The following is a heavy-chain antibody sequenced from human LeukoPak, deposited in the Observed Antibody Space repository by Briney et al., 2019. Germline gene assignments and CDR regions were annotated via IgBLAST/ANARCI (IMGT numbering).Heavy chain of an antibody. J-gene: IGHJ4*02. CDR1: GFTLSSYE. Sequence: GGSLRLSCAASGFTLSSYEMHWVRQAPGKGLVWVSRMNADGSRTGYADSVKGRFTFSRDNARNTMYLQMNSLRAEDTAVYYCARELPREVTLDYWGQGTLVTVSS. CDR2: MNADGSRT. V-gene: IGHV3-74*01. CDR3: ARELPREVTLDY. D-gene: IGHD2-21*02.